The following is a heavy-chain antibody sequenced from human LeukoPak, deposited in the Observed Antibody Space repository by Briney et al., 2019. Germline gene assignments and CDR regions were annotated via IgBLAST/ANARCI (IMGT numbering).Heavy chain of an antibody. CDR2: IYYSGST. D-gene: IGHD3-22*01. V-gene: IGHV4-39*01. CDR3: ARHPRTYYYDSSGYYPPFDY. Sequence: SETLSLTCTVSGGSISSSSYYWGWIRQPPGKGLEWIGSIYYSGSTYYNPSLKSRVTISVDTSKNQFSLKLSSVAAADTAVYYCARHPRTYYYDSSGYYPPFDYWGQGTLVTVSS. CDR1: GGSISSSSYY. J-gene: IGHJ4*02.